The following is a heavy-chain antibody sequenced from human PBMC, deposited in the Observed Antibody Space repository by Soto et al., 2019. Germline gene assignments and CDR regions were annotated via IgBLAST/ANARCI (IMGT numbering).Heavy chain of an antibody. CDR3: ARVADYGDYGWCDP. Sequence: SETLSLTCAVSGGSISSGGYSWSWIRQPPGKGLEWIGYIYHSGSTYYNPSLKSRVTISVDRSKNQFSLKLSSVTAADTAVYYCARVADYGDYGWCDPWGQGTLGTVAS. CDR2: IYHSGST. J-gene: IGHJ5*02. D-gene: IGHD4-17*01. CDR1: GGSISSGGYS. V-gene: IGHV4-30-2*01.